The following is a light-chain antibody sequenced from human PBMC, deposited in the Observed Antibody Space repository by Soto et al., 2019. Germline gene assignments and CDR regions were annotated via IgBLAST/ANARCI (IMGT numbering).Light chain of an antibody. CDR2: EVN. CDR3: SSYAGSSNV. Sequence: QSALTQPPSASGSPGQSVAISCTGTSSDVGGYNYVSWYQQHPGKAPKLMIYEVNKRPSGVPDRFSCYKSGNTASLTVSGLQAEEEADYYCSSYAGSSNVFGTGTKLTVL. V-gene: IGLV2-8*01. J-gene: IGLJ1*01. CDR1: SSDVGGYNY.